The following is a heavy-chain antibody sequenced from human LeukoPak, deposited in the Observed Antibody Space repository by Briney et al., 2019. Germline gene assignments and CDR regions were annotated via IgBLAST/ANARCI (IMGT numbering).Heavy chain of an antibody. Sequence: SETLSLTCTVSGGPISSYYWSWIRQPAGKGLEWIGRIYTSGSTNYNPSLKSRVTMSVDTSKNQFSLKLSSVTAADTAVYYCARAERVRGYCSGGSCYSYWFDPWGQGTLVTVSS. CDR3: ARAERVRGYCSGGSCYSYWFDP. D-gene: IGHD2-15*01. CDR1: GGPISSYY. V-gene: IGHV4-4*07. CDR2: IYTSGST. J-gene: IGHJ5*02.